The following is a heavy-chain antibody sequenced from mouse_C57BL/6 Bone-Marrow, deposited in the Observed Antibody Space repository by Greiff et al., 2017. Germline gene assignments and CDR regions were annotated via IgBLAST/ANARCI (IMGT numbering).Heavy chain of an antibody. CDR3: ARLGCVGRSGDWYFDV. J-gene: IGHJ1*03. Sequence: VQLQQSGPELVKPGASVKLSCKASGYTFTSYDINWVKQRPGQGLEWIGWIYPRDGSTKYNEKFKGKATLTVDPSSSTAYMELHSLTSEDSAVYYCARLGCVGRSGDWYFDVWGTGTTVTVSS. CDR1: GYTFTSYD. D-gene: IGHD1-1*01. V-gene: IGHV1-85*01. CDR2: IYPRDGST.